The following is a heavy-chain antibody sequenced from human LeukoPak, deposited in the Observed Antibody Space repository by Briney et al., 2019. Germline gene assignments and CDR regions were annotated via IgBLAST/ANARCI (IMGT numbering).Heavy chain of an antibody. CDR2: IYYSGST. D-gene: IGHD1-1*01. CDR3: ARRPPGYPFDY. J-gene: IGHJ4*02. Sequence: PSETLSLTCTVSGGSISSYYWSWIRQPPGKGLEWIGYIYYSGSTNYNPSLKSRVTISVDTSKNQFSLKLSSVTAADTAVYYCARRPPGYPFDYWGQGTLVTVSS. CDR1: GGSISSYY. V-gene: IGHV4-59*08.